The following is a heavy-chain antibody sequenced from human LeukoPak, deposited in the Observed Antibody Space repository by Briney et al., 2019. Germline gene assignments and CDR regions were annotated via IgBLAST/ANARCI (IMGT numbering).Heavy chain of an antibody. D-gene: IGHD6-25*01. CDR2: ISGSGGST. CDR1: GLTFSSYA. Sequence: PGGSLRLACAASGLTFSSYAMGWVRQAPEKGLEWVSAISGSGGSTYYADSVKGRFTISRDNSKNTLYLQMNSLRAEDTAVYYCAKGAVRLPSLLDYWGQGTLVTVSS. V-gene: IGHV3-23*01. CDR3: AKGAVRLPSLLDY. J-gene: IGHJ4*02.